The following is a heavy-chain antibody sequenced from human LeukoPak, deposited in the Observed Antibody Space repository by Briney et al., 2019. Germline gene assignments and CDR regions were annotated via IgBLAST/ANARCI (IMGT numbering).Heavy chain of an antibody. Sequence: PGGSLRLSCAASGFTFSSYTVHWVRRAPGKGVEWVSAISGSNSYIFYADSVKGRFTVSTDNDKNSLYLQMNNLRAEDTAVYYCARALTTLTYEGYWGQGTLVTVSS. CDR3: ARALTTLTYEGY. V-gene: IGHV3-21*01. CDR2: ISGSNSYI. D-gene: IGHD1-1*01. CDR1: GFTFSSYT. J-gene: IGHJ4*02.